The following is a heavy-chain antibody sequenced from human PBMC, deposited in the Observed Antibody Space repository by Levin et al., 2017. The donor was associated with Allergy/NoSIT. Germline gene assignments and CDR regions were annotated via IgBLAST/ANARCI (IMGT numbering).Heavy chain of an antibody. CDR1: GGSISSGGYY. CDR3: TRGIYCSSTSCYPGYFDY. Sequence: SETLSLTCTVSGGSISSGGYYWSWIRQHPGKGLEWIGYIYYSGSTYYNPSLKSRVTISVDTSKNQFSLKLSSVTAADTAVYYCTRGIYCSSTSCYPGYFDYWGQGTLVTVSS. V-gene: IGHV4-31*03. CDR2: IYYSGST. D-gene: IGHD2-2*01. J-gene: IGHJ4*02.